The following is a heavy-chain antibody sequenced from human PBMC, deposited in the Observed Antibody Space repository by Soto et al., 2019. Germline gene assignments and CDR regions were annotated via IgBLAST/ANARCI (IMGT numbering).Heavy chain of an antibody. D-gene: IGHD6-6*01. Sequence: PVKVSCKASGGTFSSYAISWVRQAPGQGLEWMGGIIPIFGTANYAQKFQGRVTITADESTSTAYMELSSLRSEDTAVYYCARDRPYSSSSYFDYWGQGTLVTVSS. V-gene: IGHV1-69*13. J-gene: IGHJ4*02. CDR1: GGTFSSYA. CDR2: IIPIFGTA. CDR3: ARDRPYSSSSYFDY.